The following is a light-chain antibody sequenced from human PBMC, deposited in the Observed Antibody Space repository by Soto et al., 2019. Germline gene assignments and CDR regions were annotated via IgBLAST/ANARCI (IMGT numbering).Light chain of an antibody. Sequence: QPVLTQSPSASASLGASVKLTCTLSSGHNSYAIAWHQQQPEKGPRYLMKLNSDGSHSKEDGIPDRFSGSSSGAERYLTISSLQSEDEADYYCQAWGTGMVFGGGTKVTVL. J-gene: IGLJ2*01. CDR1: SGHNSYA. V-gene: IGLV4-69*01. CDR2: LNSDGSH. CDR3: QAWGTGMV.